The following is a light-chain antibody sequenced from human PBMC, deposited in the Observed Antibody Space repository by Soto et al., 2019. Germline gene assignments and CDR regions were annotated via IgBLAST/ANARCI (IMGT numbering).Light chain of an antibody. V-gene: IGKV1-6*01. CDR1: QDIRTE. J-gene: IGKJ1*01. CDR3: LQDYSYPRT. CDR2: ATS. Sequence: AIQMTQSPSSLSASVGDRVTITCRASQDIRTELGWYQQKPGNAPKLLIYATSILQSGVPSRFSGIGSGTDFTLTISSLQPEDFANYYCLQDYSYPRTFGQGTKVEIK.